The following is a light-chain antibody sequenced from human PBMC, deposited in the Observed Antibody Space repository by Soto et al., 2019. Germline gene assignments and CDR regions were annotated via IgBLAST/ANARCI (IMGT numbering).Light chain of an antibody. V-gene: IGKV3-20*01. CDR1: QSVSSGY. Sequence: EIVLTQSPATLSLSPGERATLSCRASQSVSSGYLAWYQQKPGQAPRLLIYGASSRATGIPDRFSGSGSGTDFTLTISRLEPEDFAVYYCQQYDTSPPTFGGGTKVDI. CDR2: GAS. CDR3: QQYDTSPPT. J-gene: IGKJ4*01.